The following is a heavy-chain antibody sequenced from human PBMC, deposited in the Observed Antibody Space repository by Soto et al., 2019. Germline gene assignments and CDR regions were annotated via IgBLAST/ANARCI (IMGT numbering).Heavy chain of an antibody. J-gene: IGHJ4*02. CDR3: AKGAYYDSSGYYFDY. V-gene: IGHV3-23*01. Sequence: PGGSLRLSCAASGFTFSIYAMSWVRQAPGKGLEWVSAISGSGGSTYYADSVKGRFTISRDNSKNTLYLQMNSLRAEDTAVYYYAKGAYYDSSGYYFDYWGQGTLVTVSS. D-gene: IGHD3-22*01. CDR2: ISGSGGST. CDR1: GFTFSIYA.